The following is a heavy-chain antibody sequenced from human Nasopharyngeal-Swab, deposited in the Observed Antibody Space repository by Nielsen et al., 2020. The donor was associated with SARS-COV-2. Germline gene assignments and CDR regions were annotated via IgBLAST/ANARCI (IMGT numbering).Heavy chain of an antibody. Sequence: GESLKISCSASGFIFTSYAMHWVRQAPGKGLDYVSAISSNGVSTYYADSVKDRFTMSRDNSKNTLFLQMNSLRAEDTAVYYCAANWNYFGWFDPWGQGTLVTVSS. CDR2: ISSNGVST. V-gene: IGHV3-64*04. CDR3: AANWNYFGWFDP. J-gene: IGHJ5*02. CDR1: GFIFTSYA. D-gene: IGHD1-7*01.